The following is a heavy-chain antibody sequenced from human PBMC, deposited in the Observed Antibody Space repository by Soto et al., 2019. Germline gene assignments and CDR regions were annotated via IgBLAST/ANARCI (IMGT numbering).Heavy chain of an antibody. CDR1: GCSISRGYYY. Sequence: SATMSLTCPFSGCSISRGYYYWLWIRQPPGKGLEWIGNIYYSGSAYYNPSLKSRVTISVDTSRNQFSLELSSVAAADTAVYYCARASGSTRRKRCFDPWGQGTLVTVSS. J-gene: IGHJ5*02. D-gene: IGHD3-10*01. CDR3: ARASGSTRRKRCFDP. CDR2: IYYSGSA. V-gene: IGHV4-30-4*01.